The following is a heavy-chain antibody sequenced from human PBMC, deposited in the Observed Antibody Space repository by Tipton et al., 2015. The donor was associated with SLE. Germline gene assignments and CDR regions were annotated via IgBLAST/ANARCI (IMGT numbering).Heavy chain of an antibody. D-gene: IGHD6-19*01. CDR3: ASARGGWYGAGAFDI. CDR2: IYSGGST. Sequence: QLVQSGGGLVLPGGSLRLSCAASGFTVSSNYMSWVRQAPGKGLEWVSVIYSGGSTYYADSVQGRFTISRDNSKNTLYLQMNSRRAEDTAVYYCASARGGWYGAGAFDIWGQGTMVAVSS. V-gene: IGHV3-53*04. J-gene: IGHJ3*02. CDR1: GFTVSSNY.